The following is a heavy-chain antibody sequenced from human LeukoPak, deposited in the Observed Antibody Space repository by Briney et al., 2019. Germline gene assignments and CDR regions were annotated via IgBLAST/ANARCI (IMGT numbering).Heavy chain of an antibody. CDR1: GYTFTGYY. D-gene: IGHD3-10*01. CDR3: ARRSGSDISRVET. CDR2: INPNSGGT. V-gene: IGHV1-2*02. Sequence: ASVKVSCKASGYTFTGYYMHWVRQAPGQGLEWMGWINPNSGGTNYAQKFQGRVTMTRDTSISTAYMELSRLRSDDTAVYYCARRSGSDISRVETWGQGTLVTVSS. J-gene: IGHJ5*02.